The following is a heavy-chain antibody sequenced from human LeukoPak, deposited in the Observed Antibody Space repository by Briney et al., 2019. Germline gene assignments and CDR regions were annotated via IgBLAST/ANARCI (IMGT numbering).Heavy chain of an antibody. CDR2: IKSKTDGGTT. CDR3: TTDPSILRFGKPGYYYYGMDV. J-gene: IGHJ6*02. D-gene: IGHD3-10*01. V-gene: IGHV3-15*01. CDR1: GFTFSNAW. Sequence: GGSLRLSCAASGFTFSNAWMSWVRQAPGKGLEWVGRIKSKTDGGTTDYAAPVKGRFTISRDDSKNTLYLQMNSLKTEDTAVYYCTTDPSILRFGKPGYYYYGMDVWGQGTTVTVSS.